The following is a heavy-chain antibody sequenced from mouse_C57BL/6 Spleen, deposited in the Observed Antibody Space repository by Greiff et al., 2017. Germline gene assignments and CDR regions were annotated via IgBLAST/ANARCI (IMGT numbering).Heavy chain of an antibody. CDR1: GYTFTDYN. Sequence: EVQLVESGPELVKPGASVKIPCKASGYTFTDYNMDWVKQSHGKSLEWIGDNNPNNGGTIYNQKFKGKATLTVDKSSSTAYMELRSLTSEDTAVYYCARSGDGYFAWFAYWGQGTLVTVSA. V-gene: IGHV1-18*01. D-gene: IGHD2-3*01. CDR2: NNPNNGGT. J-gene: IGHJ3*01. CDR3: ARSGDGYFAWFAY.